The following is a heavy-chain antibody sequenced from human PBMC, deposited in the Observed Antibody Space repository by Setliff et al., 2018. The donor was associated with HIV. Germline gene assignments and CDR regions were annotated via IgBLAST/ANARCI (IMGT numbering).Heavy chain of an antibody. J-gene: IGHJ5*02. D-gene: IGHD6-13*01. CDR3: TAALQQQVVRWFDP. Sequence: GGSLRLSCAASGFTFSNAWMSWVRQAPGKGLEWVGRIKSKTDGGTTDYAAPVKGRFTISRDDSKNTLYLQMNSLKTDDTAVYYCTAALQQQVVRWFDPWGQGTLVTVSS. CDR2: IKSKTDGGTT. V-gene: IGHV3-15*01. CDR1: GFTFSNAW.